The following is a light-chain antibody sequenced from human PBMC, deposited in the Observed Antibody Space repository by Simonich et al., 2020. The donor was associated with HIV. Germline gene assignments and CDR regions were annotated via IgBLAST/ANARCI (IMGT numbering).Light chain of an antibody. J-gene: IGKJ4*01. CDR1: QSISIY. Sequence: DIQMTQSPSSLSASVGDRVTITCRASQSISIYLNWYHQKPGKAPKLLICTGSSLQRRCPSRLTGSGSGTTFTLTISRLQPEYLATDYCQPLNSARTFGGGTKVDLK. CDR3: QPLNSART. V-gene: IGKV1-39*01. CDR2: TGS.